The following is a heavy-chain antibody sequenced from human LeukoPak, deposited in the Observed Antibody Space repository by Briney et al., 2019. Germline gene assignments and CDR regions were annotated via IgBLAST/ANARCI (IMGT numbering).Heavy chain of an antibody. J-gene: IGHJ1*01. Sequence: SETLSLTCSFSGYSISSGYYWSWIRQPAGKGLEWIGRIYTSGSTNYNPSLKSRVTMSVDTSKNQFSLKLSSVTAADTAVYYCARDYGDQHWGQGTLVTVSS. CDR1: GYSISSGYY. CDR2: IYTSGST. V-gene: IGHV4-4*07. D-gene: IGHD3-10*01. CDR3: ARDYGDQH.